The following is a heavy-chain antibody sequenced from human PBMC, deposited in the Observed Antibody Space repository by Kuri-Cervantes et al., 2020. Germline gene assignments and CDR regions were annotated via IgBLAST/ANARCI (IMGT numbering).Heavy chain of an antibody. Sequence: ASVKVSCKASGGTFSSYAISWVRQAPGRGPEWVGWISAYNGDKKYAQRLQDRVVMTTDTTTGKAYLELRSLRSDDPAVYYCARLRGYRFGPPPYFFHMDVWGKGTTVTVSS. CDR1: GGTFSSYA. CDR2: ISAYNGDK. D-gene: IGHD5-18*01. V-gene: IGHV1-18*01. CDR3: ARLRGYRFGPPPYFFHMDV. J-gene: IGHJ6*03.